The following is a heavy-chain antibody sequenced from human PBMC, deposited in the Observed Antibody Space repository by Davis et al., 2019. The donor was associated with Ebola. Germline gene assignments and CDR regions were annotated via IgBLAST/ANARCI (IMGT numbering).Heavy chain of an antibody. CDR2: IKQDGSDT. V-gene: IGHV3-7*01. CDR1: AFTRFSAYA. D-gene: IGHD6-25*01. CDR3: AKDSGWQMSP. J-gene: IGHJ5*02. Sequence: GESLKISCEVSAFTRFSAYAMNWVRQVPGKGLEWVAKIKQDGSDTYYLASVKGRFTISRDNAKNSLYLHINSLRAEDTALYYCAKDSGWQMSPWGQGTLVTVSS.